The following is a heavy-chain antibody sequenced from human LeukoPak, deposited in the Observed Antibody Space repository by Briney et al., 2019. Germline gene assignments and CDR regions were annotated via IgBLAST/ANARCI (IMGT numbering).Heavy chain of an antibody. V-gene: IGHV3-53*01. CDR2: TYSDGTT. CDR3: ARDRVEVTTSMLGGVKRTVTDYYGMDV. CDR1: GYTVSNNH. D-gene: IGHD3-16*01. J-gene: IGHJ6*02. Sequence: GGSLRLSCGASGYTVSNNHMSWVRHAPGKGLEWVSITYSDGTTYYADSVKGRFTISRDNSRNTLYVQMNSLRAEDTAVYFCARDRVEVTTSMLGGVKRTVTDYYGMDVWGQGTTVTVSS.